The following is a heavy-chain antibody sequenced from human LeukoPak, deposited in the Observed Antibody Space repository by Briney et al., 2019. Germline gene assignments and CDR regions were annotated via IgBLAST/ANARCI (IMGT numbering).Heavy chain of an antibody. J-gene: IGHJ6*02. D-gene: IGHD6-13*01. Sequence: ASVKVSCKASGYTFTSYGICWVRQAPGQGLEWMGWISAYNGNTNYAQKLQGRVTMTTDTSTSTAYMELRSLRSDDTAVYYCARVNGIAAAGPPYYGMDVWGQGTTATVSS. CDR1: GYTFTSYG. CDR3: ARVNGIAAAGPPYYGMDV. V-gene: IGHV1-18*01. CDR2: ISAYNGNT.